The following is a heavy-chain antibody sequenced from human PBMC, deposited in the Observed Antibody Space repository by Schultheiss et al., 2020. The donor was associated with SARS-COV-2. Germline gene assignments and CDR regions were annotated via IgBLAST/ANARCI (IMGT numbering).Heavy chain of an antibody. CDR3: ARDWDIALESGGEYFQH. CDR2: ISSSGNTI. V-gene: IGHV3-48*03. Sequence: GGSLRLSCAASGFTFSSSEMNWVRQAPGKGLEWVSYISSSGNTIYYADSVKGRFAISRDNAKASLYLQMNSLRAEDTAVYYCARDWDIALESGGEYFQHWGQGTLVTVSS. J-gene: IGHJ1*01. D-gene: IGHD2-8*01. CDR1: GFTFSSSE.